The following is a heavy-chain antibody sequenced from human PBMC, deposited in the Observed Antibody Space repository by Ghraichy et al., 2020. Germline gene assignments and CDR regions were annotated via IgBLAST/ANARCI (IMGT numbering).Heavy chain of an antibody. CDR1: GFTFDDYA. D-gene: IGHD2-2*01. CDR3: AKDIGCSSTSCSYYYYGMDV. J-gene: IGHJ6*02. CDR2: ISWNSGSI. Sequence: GGSLRLSCAASGFTFDDYAMHWVRQAPGKGLEWVSGISWNSGSIGYADSVKGRFTISRDNAKNSLYLQMNSLRAEDTALYYCAKDIGCSSTSCSYYYYGMDVWGQGTTVTVSS. V-gene: IGHV3-9*01.